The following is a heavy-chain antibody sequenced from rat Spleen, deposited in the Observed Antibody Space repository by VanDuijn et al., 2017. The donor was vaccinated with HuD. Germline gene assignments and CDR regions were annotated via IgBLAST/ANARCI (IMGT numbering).Heavy chain of an antibody. V-gene: IGHV5-25*01. CDR3: ARNRYGAISYFDY. Sequence: EVQLVESGGGLVQPGRSLKLSCAASGFTFSNSYMVWVRQAPTKGLAWVAYISTAGSNTFYRDSVKGRFTVSRDNAKSTLYLQMDSLRSEDTATYYCARNRYGAISYFDYWGQGVMVTVSS. D-gene: IGHD1-2*01. J-gene: IGHJ2*01. CDR1: GFTFSNSY. CDR2: ISTAGSNT.